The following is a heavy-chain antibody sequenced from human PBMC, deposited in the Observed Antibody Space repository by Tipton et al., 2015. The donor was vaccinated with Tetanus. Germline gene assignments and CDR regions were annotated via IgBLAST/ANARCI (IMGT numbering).Heavy chain of an antibody. V-gene: IGHV3-33*05. CDR2: VSYDGSNK. CDR3: AREADCSGGSCFSGDFDN. CDR1: GFAFSSSG. J-gene: IGHJ4*02. Sequence: SLRLSCVASGFAFSSSGMHWVRQAPGKGLEWVAVVSYDGSNKYYGDSVKGRFTISRDNSKNTLYLQMNSLRAEDTAVYYCAREADCSGGSCFSGDFDNWGQGTQVTVSS. D-gene: IGHD2-15*01.